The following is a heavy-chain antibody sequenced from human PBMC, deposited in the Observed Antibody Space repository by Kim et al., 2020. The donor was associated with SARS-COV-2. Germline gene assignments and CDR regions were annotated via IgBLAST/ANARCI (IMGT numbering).Heavy chain of an antibody. CDR2: INPYNGNT. Sequence: ASVKVSCKGSGYTFTSYAITWVRQAPGQGLEWMGWINPYNGNTNYAHSLQGRVSMTRDTSTSTAYMELRSLRPDDTAVYYCARDRTPGATQYYYYGMDVWGQGTTVTVSS. V-gene: IGHV1-18*04. D-gene: IGHD1-1*01. J-gene: IGHJ6*02. CDR3: ARDRTPGATQYYYYGMDV. CDR1: GYTFTSYA.